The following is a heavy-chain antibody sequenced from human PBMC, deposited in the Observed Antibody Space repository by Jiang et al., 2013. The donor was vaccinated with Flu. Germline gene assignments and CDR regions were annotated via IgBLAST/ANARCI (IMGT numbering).Heavy chain of an antibody. Sequence: LLKPSETLSLTCAVYGGSFSDYYWSWIRQPPGKGLEWIGEINHSGSTNYNPSLKSRVTISVDSSKNQFSLKLSSVTAADTAVYYCARSPDYDILTDSYKDNMDVWGQGTTATVSS. CDR2: INHSGST. D-gene: IGHD3-9*01. V-gene: IGHV4-34*01. CDR1: GGSFSDYY. CDR3: ARSPDYDILTDSYKDNMDV. J-gene: IGHJ6*02.